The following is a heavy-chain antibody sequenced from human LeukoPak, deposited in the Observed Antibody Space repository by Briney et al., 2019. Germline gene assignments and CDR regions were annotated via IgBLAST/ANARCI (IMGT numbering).Heavy chain of an antibody. J-gene: IGHJ4*02. CDR3: AKGLYDFWSGYHY. D-gene: IGHD3-3*01. CDR2: IKEDGSEK. V-gene: IGHV3-7*03. Sequence: GGSLRLSCAASGFTISDYWMSWVRQAPGKGLEWVANIKEDGSEKNYVDSAKGRFTISRDNSKNTLYLQMNSLRAEDTAVYYCAKGLYDFWSGYHYWGQGTLVTVSS. CDR1: GFTISDYW.